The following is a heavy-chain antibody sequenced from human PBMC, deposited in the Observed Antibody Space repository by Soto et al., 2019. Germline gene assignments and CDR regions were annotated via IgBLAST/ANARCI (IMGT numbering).Heavy chain of an antibody. D-gene: IGHD3-10*01. J-gene: IGHJ5*02. Sequence: EVQLVESGGGLVQPGGSLRLSCAASGFTFTNHWMTWVRQAPGKGLEWVANIKQDGSEKSYVDSVEGRFTISRDNAKNSLYLQMNSLRAEDAAMYYCARDRGRGWCDLWGQGTLVTV. CDR2: IKQDGSEK. V-gene: IGHV3-7*01. CDR1: GFTFTNHW. CDR3: ARDRGRGWCDL.